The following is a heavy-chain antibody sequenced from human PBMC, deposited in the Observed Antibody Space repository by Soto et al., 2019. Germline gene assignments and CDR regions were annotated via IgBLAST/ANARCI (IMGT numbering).Heavy chain of an antibody. CDR2: INHSGST. J-gene: IGHJ6*02. CDR1: GGSLSGYY. CDR3: ARGRLGSSGWPDTRGDYYYGMDV. Sequence: SETLSLTCAVYGGSLSGYYWSWIRQPPGKGLEWIGEINHSGSTNYNPSLKSRVTISVDTSKNQFSLKLSSVTAADTAVYYCARGRLGSSGWPDTRGDYYYGMDVWGQGTTVTVSS. D-gene: IGHD6-19*01. V-gene: IGHV4-34*01.